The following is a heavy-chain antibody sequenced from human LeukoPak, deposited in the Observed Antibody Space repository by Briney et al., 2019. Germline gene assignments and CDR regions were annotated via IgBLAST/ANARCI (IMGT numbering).Heavy chain of an antibody. J-gene: IGHJ4*02. D-gene: IGHD3-10*01. CDR3: TTAPQYYGSGVEY. CDR1: GFTFSSYG. Sequence: PGRSLRLSCAASGFTFSSYGMHWVRQAPGRGLEWVAVISYDGSNKYYADSVKGRFTISRDNSKNTLYLQMNSLKTEDTAVYYCTTAPQYYGSGVEYWGQGTLVTVSS. CDR2: ISYDGSNK. V-gene: IGHV3-33*08.